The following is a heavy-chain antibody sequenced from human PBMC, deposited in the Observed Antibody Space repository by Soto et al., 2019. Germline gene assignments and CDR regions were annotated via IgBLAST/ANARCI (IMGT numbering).Heavy chain of an antibody. CDR3: ARERGGYNRGDFEF. D-gene: IGHD1-26*01. V-gene: IGHV1-69*01. CDR1: GGTFNSYA. Sequence: QVLLVQSGAEVRKPGSSVNVSCKASGGTFNSYAISWVRQAPGQGLEWMGGIIPDFGTGNSAQKCRGRVSIIADASTTTVYMGLSGLTSEDTAVYYCARERGGYNRGDFEFWGQGTQVTVSS. J-gene: IGHJ4*02. CDR2: IIPDFGTG.